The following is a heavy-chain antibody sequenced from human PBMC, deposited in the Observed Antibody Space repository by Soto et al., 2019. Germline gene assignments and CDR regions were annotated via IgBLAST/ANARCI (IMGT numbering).Heavy chain of an antibody. CDR2: ISGSGGST. CDR1: GFTFSSYA. J-gene: IGHJ4*02. CDR3: AKVLVGGDYVDY. V-gene: IGHV3-23*01. D-gene: IGHD1-26*01. Sequence: VGSLRLSCAASGFTFSSYAMSWVRQAPGKGLEWVSAISGSGGSTYCADSVKGRFTISRDNSKNTLYLQMNSLRAEDTAVYYCAKVLVGGDYVDYWGQGTPVTVSS.